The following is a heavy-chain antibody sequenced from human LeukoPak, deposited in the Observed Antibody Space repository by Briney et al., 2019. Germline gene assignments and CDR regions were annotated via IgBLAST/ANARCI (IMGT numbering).Heavy chain of an antibody. CDR2: ISYDGSNK. CDR1: GFTFSSYG. Sequence: PGGSLRLSCAASGFTFSSYGMHWVRQAPGKGLEWVAVISYDGSNKYYADSVKGRFTISRDNSKNTLYLQMNSLRAEDTAVYYCAKGDSSGYYYGLCDYWGQGTLVTVSS. D-gene: IGHD3-22*01. CDR3: AKGDSSGYYYGLCDY. J-gene: IGHJ4*02. V-gene: IGHV3-30*18.